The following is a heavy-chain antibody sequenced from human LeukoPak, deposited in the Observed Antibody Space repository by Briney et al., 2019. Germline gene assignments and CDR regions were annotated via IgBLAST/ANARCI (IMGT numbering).Heavy chain of an antibody. V-gene: IGHV1-18*01. D-gene: IGHD4-23*01. Sequence: ASVKVSCKASGYTFTSYGISWVRQAPGQGLEWMGWISAYNGNTNYAQKLQGRVTMTTDTSASTAYMELRSLRSDDTAVYYCARQRWLPHYYYYMDVWGKGTTVTVSS. J-gene: IGHJ6*03. CDR1: GYTFTSYG. CDR2: ISAYNGNT. CDR3: ARQRWLPHYYYYMDV.